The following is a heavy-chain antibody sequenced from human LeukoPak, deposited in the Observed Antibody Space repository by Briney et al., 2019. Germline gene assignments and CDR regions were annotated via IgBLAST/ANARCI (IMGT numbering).Heavy chain of an antibody. Sequence: PSETLSLTCTVSGGSISSYYRSWIRQPPGKGLEWIGYIYYSGSTNYNPSLKSRVTISVDTSKNQFSLKLSSVTAADTAVYYCARHDYGDPFDYWGQGTLVTVSS. CDR1: GGSISSYY. J-gene: IGHJ4*02. V-gene: IGHV4-59*08. CDR2: IYYSGST. CDR3: ARHDYGDPFDY. D-gene: IGHD4-17*01.